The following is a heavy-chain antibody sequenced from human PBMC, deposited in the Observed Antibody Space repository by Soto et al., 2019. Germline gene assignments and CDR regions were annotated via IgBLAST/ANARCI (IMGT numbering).Heavy chain of an antibody. J-gene: IGHJ6*02. CDR2: ISSSSSYI. CDR3: ARDSENSSSWYRFRYYYYGMDV. CDR1: GFTFSSYS. Sequence: PGGSLRLSCAASGFTFSSYSMNWVRQAPGKGLEWVSSISSSSSYIYYADSVKGRFTISRDNAKNSLYLQMNSLRAEDTAGYYCARDSENSSSWYRFRYYYYGMDVWGQGTTVTVSS. V-gene: IGHV3-21*01. D-gene: IGHD6-13*01.